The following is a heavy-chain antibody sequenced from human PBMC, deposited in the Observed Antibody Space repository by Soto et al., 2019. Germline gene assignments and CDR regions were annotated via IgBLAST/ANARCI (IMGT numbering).Heavy chain of an antibody. V-gene: IGHV4-4*02. CDR2: IYHSGIT. J-gene: IGHJ6*02. Sequence: QVQLRESGPGLVKPSGTLSLTCAVSGASISSSNWWSWVRQSPGRGLEWIGQIYHSGITNYNPSLKSRVTISVDKSKNQFSLKLSSVTAADTAVYYCARERADYYFGMDVWGQGTTVTVSS. CDR1: GASISSSNW. CDR3: ARERADYYFGMDV.